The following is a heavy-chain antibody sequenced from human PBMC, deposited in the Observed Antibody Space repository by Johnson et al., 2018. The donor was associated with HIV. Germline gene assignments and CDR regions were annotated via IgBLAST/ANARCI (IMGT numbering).Heavy chain of an antibody. D-gene: IGHD3-16*01. CDR2: ISYDGSKK. Sequence: QVQLVESGGGVVQPGRSLRLSCAASRFTFSSYAMHWVRQAPGKGLEWVAVISYDGSKKYYADSVKGRLTISSDNSKNTLYLQMNSLRAEDTAVYYCARGWGGQQPIWGQGTMVTVSS. CDR3: ARGWGGQQPI. V-gene: IGHV3-30*04. CDR1: RFTFSSYA. J-gene: IGHJ3*02.